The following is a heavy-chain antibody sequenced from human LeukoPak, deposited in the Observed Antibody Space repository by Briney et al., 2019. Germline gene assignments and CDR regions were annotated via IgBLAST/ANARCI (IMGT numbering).Heavy chain of an antibody. D-gene: IGHD6-6*01. CDR3: AATSIAAPYYYMDV. Sequence: PSETLSLTCTVSGGSISNDNYYWSWIRRPAGKGLEWIGRIYTSGSTNYNPSLKSRVTISVDTSKNQFSLKLSSVTAADTAVYYCAATSIAAPYYYMDVWGKGTTVAVSS. CDR2: IYTSGST. J-gene: IGHJ6*03. V-gene: IGHV4-61*02. CDR1: GGSISNDNYY.